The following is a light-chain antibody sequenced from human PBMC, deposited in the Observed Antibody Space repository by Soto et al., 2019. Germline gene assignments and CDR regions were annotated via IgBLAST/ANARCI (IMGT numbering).Light chain of an antibody. J-gene: IGLJ7*01. Sequence: QSALSQPPSASGSPGQSVTISCTGTSIDVVGLSFVSWYQQRPGKAPKLIIYEVIKRPSGVPDRFSGSNSANTASLTVSGLQSEDEAVYYCTLYTDSNIVIFGGGTQLTVL. CDR1: SIDVVGLSF. CDR3: TLYTDSNIVI. V-gene: IGLV2-8*01. CDR2: EVI.